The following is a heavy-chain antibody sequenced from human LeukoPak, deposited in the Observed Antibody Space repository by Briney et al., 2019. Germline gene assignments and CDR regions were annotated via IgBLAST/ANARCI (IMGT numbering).Heavy chain of an antibody. Sequence: GGSLRLSCAASGFTFNNYNMNWVRQAPGKGLEWVSSISSTGRDIYYADSMRGRFSISRDNANNSLFLQIGGLRAEDTAVYYCARARIQLWRTDFDYWGQGTLVTVSS. J-gene: IGHJ4*01. D-gene: IGHD5-18*01. V-gene: IGHV3-21*01. CDR3: ARARIQLWRTDFDY. CDR1: GFTFNNYN. CDR2: ISSTGRDI.